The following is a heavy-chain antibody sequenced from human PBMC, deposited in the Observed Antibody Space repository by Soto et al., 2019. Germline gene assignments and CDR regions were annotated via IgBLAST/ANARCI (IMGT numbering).Heavy chain of an antibody. CDR1: GFTFDDYT. Sequence: EVQLVESGGVVVQPGGSLRLSCAASGFTFDDYTMHWVRQAPGKGLEWVSLISWDGGSTYYADSVKGRFTISRDNSKNYLYLQMNSLRTEDTALYYCAKGERYSSTRGGMDVWGQGTTVTVSS. CDR2: ISWDGGST. CDR3: AKGERYSSTRGGMDV. J-gene: IGHJ6*02. V-gene: IGHV3-43*01. D-gene: IGHD6-13*01.